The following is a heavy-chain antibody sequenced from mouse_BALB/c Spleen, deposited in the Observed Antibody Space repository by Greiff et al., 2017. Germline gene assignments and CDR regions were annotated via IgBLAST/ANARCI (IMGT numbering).Heavy chain of an antibody. Sequence: QVQLQQSGAELVRPGTSVKVSCKASGYAFTNYLIEWVKQRPGQGLEWIGVINPGSGGTNYNEKFKGKATLTADKSSSTAYMQLSSLTSDDSAVYYCARREGYYGNPAWFAYWGQGTLVTVSA. CDR3: ARREGYYGNPAWFAY. V-gene: IGHV1-54*01. CDR1: GYAFTNYL. J-gene: IGHJ3*01. D-gene: IGHD2-1*01. CDR2: INPGSGGT.